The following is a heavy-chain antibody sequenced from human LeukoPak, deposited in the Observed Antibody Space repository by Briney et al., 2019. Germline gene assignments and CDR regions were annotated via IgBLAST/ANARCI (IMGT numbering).Heavy chain of an antibody. CDR2: ISGSGGST. V-gene: IGHV3-23*01. Sequence: GGSLRLSCAASRFTFSSYGMSWVRQAPGKGLEWVSAISGSGGSTYYADSVKGRFTISRDNSKNTLYLQMNSLRAEDTAVYYCAKDGSYRSYFDYWGQGTLVTVSS. CDR1: RFTFSSYG. CDR3: AKDGSYRSYFDY. D-gene: IGHD1-26*01. J-gene: IGHJ4*02.